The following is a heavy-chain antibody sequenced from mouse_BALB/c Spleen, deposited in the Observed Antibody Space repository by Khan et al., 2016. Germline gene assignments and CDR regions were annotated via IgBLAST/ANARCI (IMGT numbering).Heavy chain of an antibody. D-gene: IGHD2-14*01. CDR1: GFTFSSYT. CDR3: ARYYRYDETMDY. Sequence: EVELVESGGGLVKPGGSLKLSCAASGFTFSSYTMSWVRQTPEKRLEWVATISSGGSYTYYPDSVTGRFTISRDNAKDTLYLHMTSLKSEDTAMYYCARYYRYDETMDYWGQGTSVTVSS. CDR2: ISSGGSYT. V-gene: IGHV5-6-4*01. J-gene: IGHJ4*01.